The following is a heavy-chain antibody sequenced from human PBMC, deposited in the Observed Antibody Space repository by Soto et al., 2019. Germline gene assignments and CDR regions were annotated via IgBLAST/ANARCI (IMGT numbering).Heavy chain of an antibody. CDR3: ARAQDFWSGLSLDGMEV. J-gene: IGHJ6*02. CDR2: IYYSGST. D-gene: IGHD3-3*01. V-gene: IGHV4-31*03. Sequence: SETLSLTCTVSGGSISSGGYYWSWIRQHPGKGLGWIGYIYYSGSTYYNPSLKSRVTISVDTSKNQFSLKLSSVTAADTAVSYGARAQDFWSGLSLDGMEVWRQGTTVTVSS. CDR1: GGSISSGGYY.